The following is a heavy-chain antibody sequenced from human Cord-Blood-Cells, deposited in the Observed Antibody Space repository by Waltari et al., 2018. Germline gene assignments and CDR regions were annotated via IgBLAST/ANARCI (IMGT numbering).Heavy chain of an antibody. CDR2: IIPIFGTA. Sequence: VQLVQAGGEVKKPGSPVNVYCKAYGGTFSSYDISRVRQAPGQGLEWMGGIIPIFGTANYAQKFQGRVTITADESTSTAYMELSSLRSEDTAVYYCARDGGDTATILWGQGTLVTVSS. V-gene: IGHV1-69*01. CDR3: ARDGGDTATIL. J-gene: IGHJ4*02. D-gene: IGHD5-18*01. CDR1: GGTFSSYD.